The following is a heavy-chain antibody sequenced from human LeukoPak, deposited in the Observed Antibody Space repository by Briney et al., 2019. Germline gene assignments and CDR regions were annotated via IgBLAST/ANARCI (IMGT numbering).Heavy chain of an antibody. Sequence: GASVKVSCKASGYTFTSYDVNWVRQATGQGLEWMGWMNPNSGNTGYAQKFQGRVTMTRNTSISTAYMELSSLRSEDTAVYYCARGLSGYYYYGMDVWGQGTTVTVSS. J-gene: IGHJ6*02. V-gene: IGHV1-8*01. CDR2: MNPNSGNT. CDR3: ARGLSGYYYYGMDV. D-gene: IGHD6-19*01. CDR1: GYTFTSYD.